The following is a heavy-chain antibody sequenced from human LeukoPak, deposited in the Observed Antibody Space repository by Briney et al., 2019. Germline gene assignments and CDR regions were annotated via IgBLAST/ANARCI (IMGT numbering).Heavy chain of an antibody. Sequence: ASVKVSCKASGYTFSNYGLTWVRQAPGQGLEWMGWISAYNINTNVAQKFQGRVTITADESTSTAYMELSSLRSEDTAVYYCASXVVVVPXXIVGWGXGTLVTVSS. D-gene: IGHD2-2*01. CDR2: ISAYNINT. CDR1: GYTFSNYG. J-gene: IGHJ4*02. V-gene: IGHV1-18*01. CDR3: ASXVVVVPXXIVG.